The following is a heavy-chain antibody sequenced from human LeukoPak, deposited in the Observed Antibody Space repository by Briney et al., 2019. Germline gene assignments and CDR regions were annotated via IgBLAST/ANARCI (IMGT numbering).Heavy chain of an antibody. CDR1: GGSISSYY. CDR2: ISYSGST. D-gene: IGHD3-22*01. Sequence: SETLSLTCTVSGGSISSYYWNWIRQPPGKGLEWIGSISYSGSTKYNPSLESRVTISVDTSKNQFSLKLSSVTAADTAVYFCARGPYSYDSSGAFDIWGQGTMVTVSS. J-gene: IGHJ3*02. V-gene: IGHV4-59*08. CDR3: ARGPYSYDSSGAFDI.